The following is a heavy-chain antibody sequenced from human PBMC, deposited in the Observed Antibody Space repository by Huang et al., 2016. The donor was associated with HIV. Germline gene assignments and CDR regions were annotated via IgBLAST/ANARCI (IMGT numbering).Heavy chain of an antibody. V-gene: IGHV1-18*04. CDR1: DYTFTSYG. D-gene: IGHD3-22*01. J-gene: IGHJ4*02. Sequence: QVQLVQSGGEVKKPGASVKVSCKASDYTFTSYGIRWVRQAPGQGLEWMGWISTNNGDTNYAQKFQGRVTMTTDTSTSTAYMELRSLRSDDTAVYYCGGSSGYWSFDYWGQGTLVTVSS. CDR3: GGSSGYWSFDY. CDR2: ISTNNGDT.